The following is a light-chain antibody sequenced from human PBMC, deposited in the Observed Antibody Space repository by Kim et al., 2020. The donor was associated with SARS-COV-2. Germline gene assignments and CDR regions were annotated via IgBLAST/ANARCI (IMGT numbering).Light chain of an antibody. Sequence: EIVMTQSPATLSVSPGERVILSCRASQSIRSNLAWYQQKPGQTPRLLIYGASTRATGIQVRFSGSGSGTEFTLTISSLQSEDFAVYYCQQHNDWVTFGGGTKVDIK. V-gene: IGKV3-15*01. CDR1: QSIRSN. J-gene: IGKJ4*01. CDR2: GAS. CDR3: QQHNDWVT.